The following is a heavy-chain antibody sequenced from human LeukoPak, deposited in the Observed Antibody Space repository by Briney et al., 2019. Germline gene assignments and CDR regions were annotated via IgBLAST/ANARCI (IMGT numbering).Heavy chain of an antibody. D-gene: IGHD5-18*01. Sequence: VGSLRLSCAASGFTFSSYGMHWVRQAPGKGLEWVAGISYDGRSKEYVDSVKGRFTISRDNSKNTLYLQMNSLKAEDTAVYYCAKDRGYSHGFDYWGQGTLVTVSS. CDR2: ISYDGRSK. CDR3: AKDRGYSHGFDY. V-gene: IGHV3-30*18. J-gene: IGHJ4*02. CDR1: GFTFSSYG.